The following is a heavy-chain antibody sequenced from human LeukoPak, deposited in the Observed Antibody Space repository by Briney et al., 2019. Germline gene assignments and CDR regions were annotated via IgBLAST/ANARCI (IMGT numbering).Heavy chain of an antibody. CDR1: GVTFSSYS. V-gene: IGHV3-21*04. CDR2: INILSNYI. CDR3: SSAHFRDY. J-gene: IGHJ4*02. D-gene: IGHD2/OR15-2a*01. Sequence: PGGSLRLSCAASGVTFSSYSMNWVRQAPGKGLEWVSSINILSNYIYYADSVKGRFTISRDKSKNTLYLQMNSLRAEDTAIYFCSSAHFRDYWGQGTLVTVSS.